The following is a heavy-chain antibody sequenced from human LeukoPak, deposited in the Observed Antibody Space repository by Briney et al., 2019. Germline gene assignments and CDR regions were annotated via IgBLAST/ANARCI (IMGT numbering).Heavy chain of an antibody. CDR2: TYYRSKWYN. CDR1: GDSVSSNSAA. D-gene: IGHD1-7*01. J-gene: IGHJ4*02. V-gene: IGHV6-1*01. CDR3: ARDREAGNWNYGGYFDY. Sequence: SQTLPLTCAISGDSVSSNSAAWNWIRQSPSRGLEWLGRTYYRSKWYNDYAVSVKSRITINPDTSKNQFSLQLNSVTPEDTAVYYCARDREAGNWNYGGYFDYWGQGTLVTVSS.